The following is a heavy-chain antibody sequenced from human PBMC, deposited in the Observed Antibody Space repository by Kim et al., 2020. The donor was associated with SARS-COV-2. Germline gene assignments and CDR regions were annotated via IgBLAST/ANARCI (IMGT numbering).Heavy chain of an antibody. V-gene: IGHV4-59*08. CDR2: IYYSGST. CDR1: GGSISSYY. CDR3: ARLIYGDYSNWYFDL. Sequence: SETLSLTCTVPGGSISSYYWSWIRQPPGKGLEWIGYIYYSGSTNYNPSLKSRVTISVDTSKNQFSLKLSSVTAADTAVYYCARLIYGDYSNWYFDLWGRGTLVTVSS. D-gene: IGHD4-17*01. J-gene: IGHJ2*01.